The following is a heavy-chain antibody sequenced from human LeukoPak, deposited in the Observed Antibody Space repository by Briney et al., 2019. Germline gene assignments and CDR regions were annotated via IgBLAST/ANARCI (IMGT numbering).Heavy chain of an antibody. J-gene: IGHJ4*02. CDR2: MDPNSGNT. CDR3: ARGQFTSSWGRAVY. Sequence: ASVKVSCKASGYTFTSYDINWVRQATGQGLEWMGWMDPNSGNTAYPQKFQGRVTITRDTSKSTAYMEVSSLRSEDTAVYYCARGQFTSSWGRAVYWGQGTLVTVSS. V-gene: IGHV1-8*03. D-gene: IGHD6-13*01. CDR1: GYTFTSYD.